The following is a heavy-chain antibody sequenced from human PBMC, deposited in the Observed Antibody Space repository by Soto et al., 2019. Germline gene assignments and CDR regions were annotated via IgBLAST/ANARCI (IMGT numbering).Heavy chain of an antibody. D-gene: IGHD2-15*01. J-gene: IGHJ5*02. CDR3: AKDAAVVVVAATLNGFDP. V-gene: IGHV3-23*01. Sequence: GGSLRLSCAASGFTFSSYAMSWVRQAPGKGLEWVSAISGSGGSTYYADSVKGRFTISRDNSKNTLYLQMNSLRAEDTAVYYCAKDAAVVVVAATLNGFDPWGQGTLVTVSS. CDR1: GFTFSSYA. CDR2: ISGSGGST.